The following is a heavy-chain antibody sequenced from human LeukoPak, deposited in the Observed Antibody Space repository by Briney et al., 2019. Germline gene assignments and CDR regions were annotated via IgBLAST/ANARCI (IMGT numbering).Heavy chain of an antibody. CDR2: INSDGSST. CDR1: GFTFSSYW. CDR3: ARDRVVGATYYYYYYGMDV. V-gene: IGHV3-74*01. D-gene: IGHD1-26*01. Sequence: GGSLRLSCAASGFTFSSYWMHWVRQVPGKGLVWVSRINSDGSSTSYADSVKGRFTISRDNAKNTLYLQMNSLRAEDTAVYYCARDRVVGATYYYYYYGMDVWGQGTTVTVSS. J-gene: IGHJ6*02.